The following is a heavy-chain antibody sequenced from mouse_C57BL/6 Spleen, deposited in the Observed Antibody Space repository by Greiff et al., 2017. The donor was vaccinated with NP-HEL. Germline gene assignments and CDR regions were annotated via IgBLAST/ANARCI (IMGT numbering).Heavy chain of an antibody. Sequence: VQLQQSGPELVKPGASVKISCKASGYSFTGYYMNWVKQSPEKSLEWIGEINPSTGGTTYNQKFKAKATLTVDKSSSTAYMQLKSLTSEDSAVYYCARRGITTVVEWNWYFDVWGTGTTVTVSS. CDR1: GYSFTGYY. J-gene: IGHJ1*03. CDR3: ARRGITTVVEWNWYFDV. V-gene: IGHV1-42*01. D-gene: IGHD1-1*01. CDR2: INPSTGGT.